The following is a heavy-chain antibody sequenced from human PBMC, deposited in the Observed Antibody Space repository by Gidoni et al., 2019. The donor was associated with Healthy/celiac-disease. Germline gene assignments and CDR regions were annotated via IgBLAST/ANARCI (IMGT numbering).Heavy chain of an antibody. V-gene: IGHV1-58*01. CDR1: GFTFTTSA. CDR2: IVIGSGNT. D-gene: IGHD3-16*02. J-gene: IGHJ4*02. Sequence: QMQLVQSGPEVKKPGTSVKVSCKASGFTFTTSAVRWVRQTRGQRLEWIGWIVIGSGNTNYAQKFQDRVTITRDMSTRTAYMELSSLRSEDTAVYYCVLSLSGTPQVWGTYRYFDYWGQGTLVTVSS. CDR3: VLSLSGTPQVWGTYRYFDY.